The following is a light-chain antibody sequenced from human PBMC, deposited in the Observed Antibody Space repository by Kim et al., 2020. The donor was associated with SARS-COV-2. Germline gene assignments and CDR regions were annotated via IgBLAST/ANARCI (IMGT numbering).Light chain of an antibody. Sequence: SSELTQDPAVSVALGQTVRITCQGDSLRSYYASWYQQKPGQAPVLVIYGKNNRPSGIPDRFSGSSSGNTASLTITRAQAEDEADYYCNSRDSSGYVFGTGTKVTVL. CDR1: SLRSYY. CDR3: NSRDSSGYV. V-gene: IGLV3-19*01. J-gene: IGLJ1*01. CDR2: GKN.